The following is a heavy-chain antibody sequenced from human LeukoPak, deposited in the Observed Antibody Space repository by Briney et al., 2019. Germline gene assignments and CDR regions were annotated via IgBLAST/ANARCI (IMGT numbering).Heavy chain of an antibody. CDR3: AREGYSRYFDY. D-gene: IGHD6-13*01. CDR2: IYYSGST. J-gene: IGHJ4*02. V-gene: IGHV4-61*08. Sequence: SETLSLTCTVSSGSISSGDYYWSWIRQPPGKGLEWIGYIYYSGSTNYNPSLKSRVTISVDTSKNQFSLKLSSVTAADTAVYYCAREGYSRYFDYWGQGTLVTVSS. CDR1: SGSISSGDYY.